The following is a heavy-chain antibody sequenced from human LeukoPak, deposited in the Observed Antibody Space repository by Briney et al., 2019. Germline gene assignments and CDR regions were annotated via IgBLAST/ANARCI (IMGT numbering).Heavy chain of an antibody. J-gene: IGHJ4*02. D-gene: IGHD3-16*02. CDR3: ARNPYDYVWGSYRDPEYYFDY. CDR1: GYSFTSYW. V-gene: IGHV5-51*01. Sequence: GESLKISCKGSGYSFTSYWIGWVRQMPGKGLEWMGIIYPGDSDTRYSPSFQGQVTISADKSISTAYLQWSSLKASDTAMYYCARNPYDYVWGSYRDPEYYFDYWGQGTLVTVSS. CDR2: IYPGDSDT.